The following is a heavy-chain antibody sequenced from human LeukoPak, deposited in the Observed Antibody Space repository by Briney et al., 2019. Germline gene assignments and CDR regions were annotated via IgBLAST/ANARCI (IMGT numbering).Heavy chain of an antibody. V-gene: IGHV3-49*03. J-gene: IGHJ4*02. CDR3: GSGSGWYSPDY. CDR1: GFTFSSYA. Sequence: GGSLRLSCAASGFTFSSYAMSWFRQAPGKGLEWVGFSRSKAYGGATEYAASVKGRFTISRDDSKSIAYLQMNSLKTEDTAVYYCGSGSGWYSPDYWGQGTLVTVSS. CDR2: SRSKAYGGAT. D-gene: IGHD6-19*01.